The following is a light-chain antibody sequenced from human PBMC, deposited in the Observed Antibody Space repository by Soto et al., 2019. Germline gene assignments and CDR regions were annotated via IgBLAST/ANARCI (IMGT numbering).Light chain of an antibody. V-gene: IGKV1-5*03. J-gene: IGKJ1*01. Sequence: MTQSPATLSASIGDRVTITCRASESVNSWLAWYQQKPGKAPKLLMYKASSLESGVTSRFSGRGSGTEFTLTINSLQPDDFATYYCQQYKSYWTFGQGTKVDIK. CDR2: KAS. CDR1: ESVNSW. CDR3: QQYKSYWT.